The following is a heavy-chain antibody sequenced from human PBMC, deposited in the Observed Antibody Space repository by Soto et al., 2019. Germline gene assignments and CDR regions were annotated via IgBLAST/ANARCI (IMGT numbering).Heavy chain of an antibody. CDR1: GGSISSSSYY. J-gene: IGHJ4*02. CDR3: ARRSGRRGGWYFDY. D-gene: IGHD6-19*01. V-gene: IGHV4-39*01. CDR2: IYYSGST. Sequence: ETLSLTCTVSGGSISSSSYYWGWIRQPPGKGLEWIGSIYYSGSTYYNPSLKSRVTISVDTSKNQFSLKLSSVTAADTAVYYCARRSGRRGGWYFDYWGQGTLVTVSS.